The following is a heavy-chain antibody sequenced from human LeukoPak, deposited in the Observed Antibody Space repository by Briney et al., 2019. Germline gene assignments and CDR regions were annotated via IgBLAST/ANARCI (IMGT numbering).Heavy chain of an antibody. CDR3: ARDRPTVTTPYYYYGMDV. D-gene: IGHD4-17*01. Sequence: SETLSLTCPVYGGSFSGYYWSWIRQPPGKGLEWIGEINHSGSTNYNPCLKSRVTISVDTSKNQFSLKLSSVTAADTAVYYCARDRPTVTTPYYYYGMDVWGQGTTVSVSS. CDR1: GGSFSGYY. CDR2: INHSGST. J-gene: IGHJ6*02. V-gene: IGHV4-34*01.